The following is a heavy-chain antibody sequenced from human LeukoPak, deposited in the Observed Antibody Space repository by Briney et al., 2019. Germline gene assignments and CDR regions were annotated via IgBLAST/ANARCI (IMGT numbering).Heavy chain of an antibody. Sequence: ASVKVSCKASGYTFTSYGISWVRQAPGQGLEWMEWISAYNGNTNYAQKLQGRVTMTTDTSTSTAYMELRSLRSDDTAVYYCARDQDITMTVNWFDPWGQGTLVTVSS. CDR2: ISAYNGNT. V-gene: IGHV1-18*01. J-gene: IGHJ5*02. CDR1: GYTFTSYG. D-gene: IGHD3-22*01. CDR3: ARDQDITMTVNWFDP.